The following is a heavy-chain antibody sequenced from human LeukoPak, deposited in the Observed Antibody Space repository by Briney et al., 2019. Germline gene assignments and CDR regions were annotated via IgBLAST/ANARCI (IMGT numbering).Heavy chain of an antibody. V-gene: IGHV4-30-2*01. J-gene: IGHJ4*02. CDR1: GGSISSGGYS. D-gene: IGHD3-10*01. CDR3: ARGPNPMVRGVTPFDY. Sequence: SQTLSLTCAVSGGSISSGGYSWSWIRQPPGKGLEWIGYIYHSGSTYYNPSLKSRVTISVDRSKNQFSLELSSVTAADTAVYYCARGPNPMVRGVTPFDYWGQGTLVTVSS. CDR2: IYHSGST.